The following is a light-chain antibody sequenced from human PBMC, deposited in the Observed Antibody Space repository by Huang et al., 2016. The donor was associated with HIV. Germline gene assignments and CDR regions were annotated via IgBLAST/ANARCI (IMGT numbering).Light chain of an antibody. Sequence: DIQMTQSPSSLSASVGDRATITCRASQNIQNYLNWYQHKPGKAPELLIYAAYSWRYGVPSRFSGSGSGTDFTLTISSLQPEDFATYYCQQSFSSPPWTFGQGTKVEIK. V-gene: IGKV1-39*01. J-gene: IGKJ1*01. CDR2: AAY. CDR3: QQSFSSPPWT. CDR1: QNIQNY.